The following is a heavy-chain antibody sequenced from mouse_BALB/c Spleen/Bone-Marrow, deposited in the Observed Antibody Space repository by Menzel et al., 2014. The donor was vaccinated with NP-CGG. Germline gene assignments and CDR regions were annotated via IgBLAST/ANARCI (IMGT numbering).Heavy chain of an antibody. D-gene: IGHD1-1*01. CDR2: IYPGDGDT. CDR1: GYAFSSYW. CDR3: ARMGDYSYYFDY. Sequence: QVQLQQSGAELVRPGSSVKISCKASGYAFSSYWMNWVKQRPGQGLEWIGQIYPGDGDTNYNGKFKGKATLTADKSPSTAYIQLSSLTSEDSAVYFCARMGDYSYYFDYWGQGTTLTVSS. J-gene: IGHJ2*01. V-gene: IGHV1-80*01.